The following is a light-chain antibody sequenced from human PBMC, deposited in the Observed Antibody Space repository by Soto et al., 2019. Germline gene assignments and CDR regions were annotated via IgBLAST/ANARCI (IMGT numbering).Light chain of an antibody. CDR1: QSVSSSY. CDR2: AAS. V-gene: IGKV3-20*01. Sequence: DIVLTQSPGTLSLSPGERATLSCRASQSVSSSYLAWYQQKPGQPPRLLIYAASSRASGIPYRFSGSGSGTDFTLTISRLEPEDFTVYYCQQYDNPLYTFGQGTKVEIK. J-gene: IGKJ2*01. CDR3: QQYDNPLYT.